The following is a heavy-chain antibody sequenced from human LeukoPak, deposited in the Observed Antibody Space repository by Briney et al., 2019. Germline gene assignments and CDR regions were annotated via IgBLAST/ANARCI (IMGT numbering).Heavy chain of an antibody. CDR1: GGSISSGSYY. Sequence: SETLSLTCTVSGGSISSGSYYWSWIRQPAGKGLEWIGRIYTSGSTNYNPSLKSRVTISVDTSKNQFSLKLSSVTAADTAVYYCARARYSGSYYGAFDIWGQGTMVTVSS. CDR3: ARARYSGSYYGAFDI. J-gene: IGHJ3*02. V-gene: IGHV4-61*02. D-gene: IGHD1-26*01. CDR2: IYTSGST.